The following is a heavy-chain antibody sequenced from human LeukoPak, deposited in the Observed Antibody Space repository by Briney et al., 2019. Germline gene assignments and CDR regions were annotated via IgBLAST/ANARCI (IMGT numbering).Heavy chain of an antibody. D-gene: IGHD3-10*01. CDR2: IRHDGSNK. CDR3: AKDPVYYHAPGSYSGYFYYMDV. Sequence: GGSLRLSCAASGFTFSTYGMHWVRQAPGKGLEWVAFIRHDGSNKYYVDSVKGRFTISKDNSKNILYLQMNSLRAEDTAVYYCAKDPVYYHAPGSYSGYFYYMDVWGKGTTVTISS. V-gene: IGHV3-30*02. J-gene: IGHJ6*03. CDR1: GFTFSTYG.